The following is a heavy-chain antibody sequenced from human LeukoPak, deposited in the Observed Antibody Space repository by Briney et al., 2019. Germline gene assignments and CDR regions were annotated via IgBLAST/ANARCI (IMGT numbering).Heavy chain of an antibody. CDR3: ASLLSSGCCYY. CDR1: GFTFSSYW. CDR2: IKQDGSEK. V-gene: IGHV3-7*01. Sequence: GGSLRLSCAASGFTFSSYWMSWVRQAPGKRLEWVANIKQDGSEKNYVDSVKGRFTISRDNARNSLYLQMNSLRAEDTAVYYCASLLSSGCCYYWGQGTLVTVSS. D-gene: IGHD6-19*01. J-gene: IGHJ4*02.